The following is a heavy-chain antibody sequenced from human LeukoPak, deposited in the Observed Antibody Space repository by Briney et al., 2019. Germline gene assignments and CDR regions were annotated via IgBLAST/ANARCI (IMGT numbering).Heavy chain of an antibody. CDR3: AKDYPYCSSTTCNY. CDR2: ISNSGGST. V-gene: IGHV3-23*01. D-gene: IGHD2-2*01. J-gene: IGHJ4*02. CDR1: GFTFSSYA. Sequence: GGSLRLSCAASGFTFSSYAMSWVRQAPGKGPEWVSAISNSGGSTYYINSVKGRFSISRDNSKNTLYLQMDSLGAEDTAVYYCAKDYPYCSSTTCNYWGQETLVTVSS.